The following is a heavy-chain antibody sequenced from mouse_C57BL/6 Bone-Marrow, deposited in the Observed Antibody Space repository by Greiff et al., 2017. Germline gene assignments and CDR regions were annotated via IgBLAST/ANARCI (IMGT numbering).Heavy chain of an antibody. D-gene: IGHD1-1*01. CDR1: GYTFTDYY. V-gene: IGHV1-19*01. Sequence: EVQLQQSGPVLVKPGASVKMSCKASGYTFTDYYMNWVKQSHGKSLEWIGVINPYNGGTSYNQKFKGKATLTVDKSSSTAYMELNSLTSEDSAVFYCAPVRLLLFSWFAYWGQGTLVTVSA. CDR3: APVRLLLFSWFAY. CDR2: INPYNGGT. J-gene: IGHJ3*01.